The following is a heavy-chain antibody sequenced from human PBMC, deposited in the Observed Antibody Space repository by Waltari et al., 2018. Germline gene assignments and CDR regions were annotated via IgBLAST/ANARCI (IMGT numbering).Heavy chain of an antibody. V-gene: IGHV4-39*07. J-gene: IGHJ4*02. CDR1: GGSISSSSYY. Sequence: QLQLQESGPGLVKPSETLSLTCTVSGGSISSSSYYWGWIRQPPGKGLEWIGSIYYSGSTYYNPALKRRVTISVDTSKNQFSLKLSSVTAADTAVYYCARHRAHLITMVRGVIGTFDYWGQGTLVTVSS. CDR2: IYYSGST. CDR3: ARHRAHLITMVRGVIGTFDY. D-gene: IGHD3-10*01.